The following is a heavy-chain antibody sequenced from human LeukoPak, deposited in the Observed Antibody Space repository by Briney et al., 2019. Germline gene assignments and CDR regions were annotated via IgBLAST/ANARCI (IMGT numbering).Heavy chain of an antibody. J-gene: IGHJ3*02. Sequence: GSLRLSCAASGFTFRSSGMHWVRQAPGKGLEWVAVIWYDGSNKYYADSVKGRFTISRDNSKNTLYLQMNSLRAEDTAVYYCAREGIRSDDAFDIWGQGTMVTVSS. D-gene: IGHD3-3*01. V-gene: IGHV3-33*01. CDR2: IWYDGSNK. CDR1: GFTFRSSG. CDR3: AREGIRSDDAFDI.